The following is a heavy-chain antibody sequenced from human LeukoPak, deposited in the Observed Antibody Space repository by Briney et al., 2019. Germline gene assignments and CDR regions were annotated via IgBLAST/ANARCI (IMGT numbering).Heavy chain of an antibody. J-gene: IGHJ4*02. V-gene: IGHV3-30*18. CDR1: GFTFSSYG. CDR3: AKEYQGYGSFDY. CDR2: ISYDGSNK. Sequence: GRSLRLSCAASGFTFSSYGMHWVRQAPGKGLEWVAVISYDGSNKYYADSVKGRFTISRDNSKNTLNLQMNSLRAEDTAVYYCAKEYQGYGSFDYWGQGTLVTVSS. D-gene: IGHD2-15*01.